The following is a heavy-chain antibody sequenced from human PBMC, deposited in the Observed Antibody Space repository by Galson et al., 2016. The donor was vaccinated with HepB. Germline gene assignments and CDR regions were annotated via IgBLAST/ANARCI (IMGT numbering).Heavy chain of an antibody. CDR2: ISYDGSNE. CDR1: GFTFSSYA. CDR3: VRPEGIQLWSPHYYYYYGMDV. V-gene: IGHV3-30-3*01. D-gene: IGHD5-18*01. Sequence: SLRLSCAASGFTFSSYAMHWVRQAPGKGLEWVAVISYDGSNEYYTDFVKGRFIISRDNSKNTLYLQMNSLRAEDTAVDYCVRPEGIQLWSPHYYYYYGMDVWGQGTTVTVSS. J-gene: IGHJ6*02.